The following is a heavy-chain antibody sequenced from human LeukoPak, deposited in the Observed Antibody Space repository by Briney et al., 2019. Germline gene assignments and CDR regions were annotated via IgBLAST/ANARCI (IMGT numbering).Heavy chain of an antibody. CDR2: ISGSGGST. CDR3: ATGGYSYGQLPRYYYYYYMDV. D-gene: IGHD5-18*01. J-gene: IGHJ6*03. CDR1: GFTVSGNY. V-gene: IGHV3-23*01. Sequence: PGGSLRLSCAASGFTVSGNYMTWVRQAPGKGLEWVSAISGSGGSTYYADSVKGRFTISRDNSKNTLYLQMNSLRAEDTAVYYCATGGYSYGQLPRYYYYYYMDVWGKGTTVTVSS.